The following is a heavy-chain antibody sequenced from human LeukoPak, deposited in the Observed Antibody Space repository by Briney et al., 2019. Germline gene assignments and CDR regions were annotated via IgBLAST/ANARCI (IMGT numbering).Heavy chain of an antibody. Sequence: GGSLRLSCAASGFTVSSNYMSWVRQAPGKGLEWVSVIYSGGSTYYADSVKGRFTISRDNSKNTLYLQMNSLRAEDTAVYYCARMYGSGRGGFDYWGQGTLVTVSS. CDR2: IYSGGST. CDR3: ARMYGSGRGGFDY. D-gene: IGHD3-10*01. J-gene: IGHJ4*02. V-gene: IGHV3-66*01. CDR1: GFTVSSNY.